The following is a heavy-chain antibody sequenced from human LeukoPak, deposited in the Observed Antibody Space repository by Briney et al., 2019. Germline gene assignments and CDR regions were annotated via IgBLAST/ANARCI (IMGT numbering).Heavy chain of an antibody. Sequence: PGGSLRLSCAASGFTFSSCSMNWVRQAPGKGLEWVSYISSSSSTIYYADSVKGRFTISRDNAKNSLYLQMNSLRAEDTAVYYCVRGRRRRLRKHIVVVTATTHAFDIWGQGTLVTVSS. V-gene: IGHV3-48*01. CDR1: GFTFSSCS. J-gene: IGHJ4*02. CDR3: VRGRRRRLRKHIVVVTATTHAFDI. CDR2: ISSSSSTI. D-gene: IGHD2-21*02.